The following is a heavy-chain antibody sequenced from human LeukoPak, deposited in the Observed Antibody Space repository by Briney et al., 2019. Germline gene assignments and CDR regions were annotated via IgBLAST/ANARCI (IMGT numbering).Heavy chain of an antibody. CDR3: AKDIIARGGRPYYFDY. V-gene: IGHV3-23*01. J-gene: IGHJ4*02. D-gene: IGHD1-1*01. CDR2: ISGSGGST. CDR1: GFDFRSYS. Sequence: GGSLRLSCAASGFDFRSYSMNWVRQAPGKGLEWVSAISGSGGSTYYADSVKGRFTISRDNSKNTLYLQMNSLRAEDTAVYYCAKDIIARGGRPYYFDYWGQGTLVTVSS.